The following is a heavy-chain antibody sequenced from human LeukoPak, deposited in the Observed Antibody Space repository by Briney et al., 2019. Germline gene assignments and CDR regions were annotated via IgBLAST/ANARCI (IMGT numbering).Heavy chain of an antibody. J-gene: IGHJ3*02. CDR1: GFTFSSYG. V-gene: IGHV3-30*02. D-gene: IGHD1-26*01. Sequence: PGGSLRLSCAASGFTFSSYGMHWVRQAPGKGLEWVAFIRYDGSNKYYADSVKGRFTISRDNSKNTLYLQMNSLRAEDTAVYYCALLGAGATSDAFDIWGQGTMVTVSS. CDR2: IRYDGSNK. CDR3: ALLGAGATSDAFDI.